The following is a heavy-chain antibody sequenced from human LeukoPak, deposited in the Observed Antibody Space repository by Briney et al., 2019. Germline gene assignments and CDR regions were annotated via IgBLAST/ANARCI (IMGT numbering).Heavy chain of an antibody. CDR3: VRGRLRGQDLYYYYMDV. J-gene: IGHJ6*03. V-gene: IGHV1-69*13. CDR2: IIPIFGAA. D-gene: IGHD3-10*01. Sequence: SVKVSCKASGGTFSSYAINWVRQAPGQGLEWMGGIIPIFGAANYAQKFQGRVTITADESMTTAYMELSSLRYDDTAVYYCVRGRLRGQDLYYYYMDVWGKGTTVTVSS. CDR1: GGTFSSYA.